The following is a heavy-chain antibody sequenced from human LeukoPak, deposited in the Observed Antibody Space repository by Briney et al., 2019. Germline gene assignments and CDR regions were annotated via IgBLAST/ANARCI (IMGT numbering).Heavy chain of an antibody. D-gene: IGHD6-13*01. CDR2: VSGSGSST. CDR1: GFTVSDNY. V-gene: IGHV3-23*01. J-gene: IGHJ4*02. CDR3: AKDCEGYHSTSWYDY. Sequence: PGGSLRLSCAASGFTVSDNYMNWVRQAPGKGLEWVSGVSGSGSSTNYADSVKGRFTISRDNSKNTLYLQMNSLRAEDTAVYYCAKDCEGYHSTSWYDYWGQGTLVTVSS.